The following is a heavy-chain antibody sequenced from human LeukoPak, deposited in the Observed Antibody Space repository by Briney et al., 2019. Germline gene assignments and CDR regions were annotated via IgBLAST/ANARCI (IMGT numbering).Heavy chain of an antibody. D-gene: IGHD3-10*01. CDR1: GYTFTSYA. Sequence: GASVKVSCKASGYTFTSYAMHWVRQAPGQRLEWMGWINAGNGNTKYSQKFQGRVTITRDTSASTAYMELSSLRSEDTAVYYCATGPGSHDAFDIWGQGTMVTVSS. J-gene: IGHJ3*02. V-gene: IGHV1-3*01. CDR3: ATGPGSHDAFDI. CDR2: INAGNGNT.